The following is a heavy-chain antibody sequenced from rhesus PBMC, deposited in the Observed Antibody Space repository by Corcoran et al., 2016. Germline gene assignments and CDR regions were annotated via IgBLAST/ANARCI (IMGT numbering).Heavy chain of an antibody. CDR2: IYWNGKK. V-gene: IGHV2S1*01. J-gene: IGHJ4*01. Sequence: QVQLQESGPGLGKPSETLALTCAVSGGSFRCYWWNGIRQLPGKPLAWLAPIYWNGKKYYNPSLKSRLTLSKDTSKNQVVLTMANVDPVDTATYYCARVRDTLSLFGDNWGQGVLVTVSS. CDR3: ARVRDTLSLFGDN. D-gene: IGHD5-42*01. CDR1: GGSFRCYW.